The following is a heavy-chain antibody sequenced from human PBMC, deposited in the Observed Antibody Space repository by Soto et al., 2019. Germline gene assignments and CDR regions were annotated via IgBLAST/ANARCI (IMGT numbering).Heavy chain of an antibody. CDR2: INHSGST. CDR1: GGSFSGYY. V-gene: IGHV4-34*01. CDR3: ARHREYSSSSGMDV. D-gene: IGHD6-6*01. J-gene: IGHJ6*02. Sequence: SETLSLTCAVYGGSFSGYYWSWIRQPPGKGLEWIGEINHSGSTNYNPSLKSRVTISVDTSKNQFSLKLSSVTAADTAVYYCARHREYSSSSGMDVWGQGTTVTVS.